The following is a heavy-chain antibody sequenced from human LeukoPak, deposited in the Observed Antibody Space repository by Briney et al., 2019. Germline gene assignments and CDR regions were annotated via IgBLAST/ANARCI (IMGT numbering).Heavy chain of an antibody. CDR3: ARTWIQLWLGWFDP. V-gene: IGHV1-2*02. Sequence: ASVKVSCKASGYTFTGYYMHWVRQAPGQGLEWMGWINPNSGGTNYAQKFQGRVTMTRDTSISTAYMELSRLRSDDTAVYYCARTWIQLWLGWFDPWGQGTLVTVSS. CDR2: INPNSGGT. CDR1: GYTFTGYY. J-gene: IGHJ5*02. D-gene: IGHD5-18*01.